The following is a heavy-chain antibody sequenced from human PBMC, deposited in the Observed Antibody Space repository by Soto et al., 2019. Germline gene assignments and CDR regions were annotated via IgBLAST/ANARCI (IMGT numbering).Heavy chain of an antibody. V-gene: IGHV3-7*01. J-gene: IGHJ6*02. CDR1: GFTFSGYW. CDR2: IKREGSEK. Sequence: EVQLVESGGGLVQPGGSLRLSCAASGFTFSGYWMSWVRQAPVKGLEWVGNIKREGSEKNYVDFMEGRFTISRDNAENSLYLQMSSLRAEDTAVYYCARIASAGRGWDVWGQGTTVVVSS. D-gene: IGHD6-13*01. CDR3: ARIASAGRGWDV.